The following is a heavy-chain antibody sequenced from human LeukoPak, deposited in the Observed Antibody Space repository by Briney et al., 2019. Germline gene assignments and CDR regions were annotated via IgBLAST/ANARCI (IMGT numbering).Heavy chain of an antibody. Sequence: GGSLGLSCAASGFTFSDYYMSWIRQAPGKGLEWLSYISSLSTYTNYADSVKGRFTVSRDSAKNSLFLQMNSLRAEDTAVYYCARVRSWDSRGPYYFDYWGQGTLVTVSS. J-gene: IGHJ4*02. V-gene: IGHV3-11*05. D-gene: IGHD3-22*01. CDR3: ARVRSWDSRGPYYFDY. CDR2: ISSLSTYT. CDR1: GFTFSDYY.